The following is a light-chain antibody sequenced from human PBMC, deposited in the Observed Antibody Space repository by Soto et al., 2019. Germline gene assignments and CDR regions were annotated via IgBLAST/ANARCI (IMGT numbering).Light chain of an antibody. J-gene: IGLJ7*01. V-gene: IGLV6-57*02. CDR3: QSYDSSNHAV. CDR1: SGSIASNY. CDR2: EDN. Sequence: FMLTQPHSVSESPGKTVTISCTGSSGSIASNYVQWYQQRPGSAPTTVIYEDNQRPSGVPDRFPGSIDSSSNSASLTISGLKTEDEADYYCQSYDSSNHAVFGGGTQLTVL.